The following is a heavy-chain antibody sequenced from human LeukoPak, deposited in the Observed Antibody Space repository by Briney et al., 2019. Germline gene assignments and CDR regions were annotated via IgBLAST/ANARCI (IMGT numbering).Heavy chain of an antibody. CDR1: GFTFSSYE. D-gene: IGHD3-22*01. J-gene: IGHJ4*02. Sequence: GGSLKLSCAASGFTFSSYEMNWVRQAPGQGLEWVAYISSSGNTVYYADSVKGRFTISRDNAKNSLFLQMNSLRAEDTADYYCAREKFYDNSGYDYWGQGTLVTVSS. CDR3: AREKFYDNSGYDY. CDR2: ISSSGNTV. V-gene: IGHV3-48*03.